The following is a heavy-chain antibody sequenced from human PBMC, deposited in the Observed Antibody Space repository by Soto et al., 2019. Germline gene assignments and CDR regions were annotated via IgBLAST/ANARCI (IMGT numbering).Heavy chain of an antibody. CDR3: ARKKAGLRFLEWLSHDYYYGMEV. J-gene: IGHJ6*02. CDR1: GGTFSSYA. Sequence: SVKVSCKASGGTFSSYAISWVRQAPGQGLEWMGGIIPIFGTANYAQKFQGRVTITADEATSTAYMELSSLRSEDTAVYYCARKKAGLRFLEWLSHDYYYGMEVWGQGTTVTVSS. CDR2: IIPIFGTA. V-gene: IGHV1-69*13. D-gene: IGHD3-3*01.